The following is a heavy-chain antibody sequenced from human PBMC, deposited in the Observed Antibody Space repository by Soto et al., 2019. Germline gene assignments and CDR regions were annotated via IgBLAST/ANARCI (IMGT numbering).Heavy chain of an antibody. V-gene: IGHV4-59*12. CDR2: IYYSGTT. CDR3: ARDRHGGYSYGYVFLSSYNWFDP. D-gene: IGHD5-18*01. CDR1: GDSITNYY. J-gene: IGHJ5*02. Sequence: SETLSLTCTVSGDSITNYYWSWIRQAPGKGLEWIGYIYYSGTTTYNPSLKSRVAMSVDTSKRQVSLKVTSVTPEDTAVYYCARDRHGGYSYGYVFLSSYNWFDPWGQGTLVTVPQ.